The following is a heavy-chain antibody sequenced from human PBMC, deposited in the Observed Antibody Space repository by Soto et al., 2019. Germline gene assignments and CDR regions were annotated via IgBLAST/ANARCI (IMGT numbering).Heavy chain of an antibody. V-gene: IGHV3-30*18. J-gene: IGHJ4*02. CDR2: ISYDGSNK. D-gene: IGHD2-15*01. CDR1: GFTFSSYG. Sequence: PGGSLRLSCAASGFTFSSYGMHWVRQAPGKGLEWVAVISYDGSNKYYADSVKGRFTISRDNSKNTLYLQMNSLRAEDTAVYYCAKGKYVVVVAADPYDSWGQGTLVTVSS. CDR3: AKGKYVVVVAADPYDS.